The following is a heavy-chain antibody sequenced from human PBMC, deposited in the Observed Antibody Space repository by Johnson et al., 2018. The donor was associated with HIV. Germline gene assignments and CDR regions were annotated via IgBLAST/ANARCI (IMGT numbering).Heavy chain of an antibody. CDR2: IWYDGSNK. D-gene: IGHD5-12*01. CDR1: RFTCSSYA. Sequence: QVQLVEAGGVVVQPGRSLRLSCAASRFTCSSYAKHWVRQAPGKGLEWVAVIWYDGSNKYSADSVKGRFTISRDNSKNTLYLQMNSLRAEDTAVYYCAKDRILSGYGPGAFDIWGQGTMVTVSS. CDR3: AKDRILSGYGPGAFDI. J-gene: IGHJ3*02. V-gene: IGHV3-30*04.